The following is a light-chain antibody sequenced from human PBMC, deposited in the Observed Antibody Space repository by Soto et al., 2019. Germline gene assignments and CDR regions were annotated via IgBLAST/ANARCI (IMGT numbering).Light chain of an antibody. CDR3: SSYTSSSTRV. CDR2: DVS. J-gene: IGLJ2*01. Sequence: QSVLTQPASVSGSRGHSITISCTGTGSDVGGYNYVSWYQQHPGKAPKLMIYDVSNRPSGVSNRFSGSKSGNTASLTISGLQAEDEADYYCSSYTSSSTRVFGGGTKLTVL. CDR1: GSDVGGYNY. V-gene: IGLV2-14*01.